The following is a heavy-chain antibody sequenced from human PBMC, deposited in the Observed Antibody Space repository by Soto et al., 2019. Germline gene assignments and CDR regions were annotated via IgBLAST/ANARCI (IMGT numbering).Heavy chain of an antibody. D-gene: IGHD6-25*01. CDR2: IYSGGST. V-gene: IGHV3-53*04. J-gene: IGHJ6*03. Sequence: GGSLRLSCAASGFXVSSNYMSWVRQAPGKGLEWVSVIYSGGSTYYADSVKGRFTISRHNSKNTLYLQMNSLRAEDTAVCYCAREASIAAVGGDYYYYYMDVWGKGTTVTVSS. CDR1: GFXVSSNY. CDR3: AREASIAAVGGDYYYYYMDV.